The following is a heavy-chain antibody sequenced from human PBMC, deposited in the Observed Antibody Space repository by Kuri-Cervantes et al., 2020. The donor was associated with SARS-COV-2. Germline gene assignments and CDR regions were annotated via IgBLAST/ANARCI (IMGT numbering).Heavy chain of an antibody. Sequence: LSLTCAASGFTFSSYAMHWVRQAPGKGLEWVAVISYDGSNKYYADSVKGRFTISRDNSKNTLYLQMNSLRAEDTAVYYCARGLSLFGEYYFDYWGQGTLVTVSS. J-gene: IGHJ4*02. CDR2: ISYDGSNK. CDR1: GFTFSSYA. D-gene: IGHD3-10*02. CDR3: ARGLSLFGEYYFDY. V-gene: IGHV3-30-3*01.